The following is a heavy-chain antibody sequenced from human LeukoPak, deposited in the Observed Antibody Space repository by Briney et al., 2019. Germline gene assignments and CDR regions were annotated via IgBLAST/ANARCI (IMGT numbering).Heavy chain of an antibody. CDR1: EFAFSSYW. J-gene: IGHJ4*02. Sequence: GGSLRLSCAASEFAFSSYWMHWVRRAPGKGLVWVSRINSDGSRTSYADSVKGRFTISRDNARSTLYLQMNCLRVEDTAVYYCAGGGAVYGLNWGQGTLVTVSS. D-gene: IGHD3-10*01. CDR3: AGGGAVYGLN. V-gene: IGHV3-74*01. CDR2: INSDGSRT.